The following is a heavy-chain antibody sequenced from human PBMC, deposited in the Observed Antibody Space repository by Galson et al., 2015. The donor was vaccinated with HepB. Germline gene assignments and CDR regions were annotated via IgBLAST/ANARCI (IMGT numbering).Heavy chain of an antibody. V-gene: IGHV3-11*06. Sequence: SLRLSCAASGFSFSVHFMSWIRQAPGKGLEWVSYISPNGARTEYADAVKGRFTISRDNDGNSLFLQMNGLTAEDTALYYCARNHGGNSGSGMDVWGQGTTVSVSS. CDR2: ISPNGART. J-gene: IGHJ6*02. CDR3: ARNHGGNSGSGMDV. D-gene: IGHD4-23*01. CDR1: GFSFSVHF.